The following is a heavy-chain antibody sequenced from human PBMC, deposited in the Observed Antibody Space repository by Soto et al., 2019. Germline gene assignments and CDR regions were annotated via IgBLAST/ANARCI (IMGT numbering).Heavy chain of an antibody. V-gene: IGHV3-30-3*01. CDR3: ARDGSGCSGGSCYSGIDY. CDR1: GFTFSSYA. D-gene: IGHD2-15*01. CDR2: ISYDGSNK. J-gene: IGHJ4*02. Sequence: QVQLVESGGGVVQPGRSLRLSCAASGFTFSSYAMHWVRQAPGKGLEWVALISYDGSNKYYADSVKGRFTISRDNSKNTLYLQMTSLRADDTVVYYCARDGSGCSGGSCYSGIDYWGQGTLVTVSS.